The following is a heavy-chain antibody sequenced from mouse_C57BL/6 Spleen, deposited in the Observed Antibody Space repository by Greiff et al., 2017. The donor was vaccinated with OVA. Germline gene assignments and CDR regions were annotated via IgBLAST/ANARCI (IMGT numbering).Heavy chain of an antibody. CDR1: GYTFTSYN. CDR3: ARVTTVVAHYAMDY. CDR2: IYPGNGDT. V-gene: IGHV1-12*01. J-gene: IGHJ4*01. Sequence: LQESGAELVRPGASVKMSCKASGYTFTSYNMHWVKQTPRQGLEWIGAIYPGNGDTSYNQKFKGKATLTVDKSSSTAYMQLSSLTSEDSAVYVCARVTTVVAHYAMDYWGQGTSVTVSS. D-gene: IGHD1-1*01.